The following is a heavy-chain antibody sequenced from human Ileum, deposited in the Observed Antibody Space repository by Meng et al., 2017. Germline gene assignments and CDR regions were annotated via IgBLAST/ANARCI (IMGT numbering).Heavy chain of an antibody. CDR2: MYHSGTT. D-gene: IGHD6-19*01. V-gene: IGHV4-4*02. Sequence: QLRGPGPGLVQPSGTWSLTCSVSGASISSGNWWSWVRQSPGKGLEWIGEMYHSGTTNYNPSLKSRVTISLDTSKNQLSLKLTSVTAADTAVYYCARHIGVPGTRGFDYWGQGTLVTVSS. CDR3: ARHIGVPGTRGFDY. J-gene: IGHJ4*02. CDR1: GASISSGNW.